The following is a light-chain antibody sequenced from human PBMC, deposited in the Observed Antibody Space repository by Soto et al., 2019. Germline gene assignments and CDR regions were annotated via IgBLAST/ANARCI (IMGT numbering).Light chain of an antibody. J-gene: IGKJ1*01. CDR3: QQYGSSGT. CDR2: GAS. Sequence: EIVMTQSPATLSVSPGERATLSCRASQSVSNNLAWYQKKPGQAPRLLIYGASNRATGIPDRFSGSGSGTDFTLTISRLEPEDFAVYYCQQYGSSGTFGQGTKVDIK. CDR1: QSVSNN. V-gene: IGKV3-20*01.